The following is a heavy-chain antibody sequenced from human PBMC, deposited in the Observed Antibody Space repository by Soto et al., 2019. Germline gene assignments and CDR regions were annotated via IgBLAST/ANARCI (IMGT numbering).Heavy chain of an antibody. D-gene: IGHD3-3*01. V-gene: IGHV3-21*01. Sequence: GGSLRLSCAASGFTFSSYSINWVRQAPGKGLEWVSSISSSSSYIYYSDSVKGRFTISRDNAKNSLYLQMNSLRAEDTAVYYCAREPPNYDFWSAPYGMDVWGQGTTVTVSS. CDR2: ISSSSSYI. CDR1: GFTFSSYS. CDR3: AREPPNYDFWSAPYGMDV. J-gene: IGHJ6*02.